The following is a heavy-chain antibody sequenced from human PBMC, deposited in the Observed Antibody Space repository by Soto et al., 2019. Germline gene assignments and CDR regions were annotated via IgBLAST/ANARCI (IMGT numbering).Heavy chain of an antibody. CDR2: IYYSGST. CDR3: ATYSGSYSYYFDY. D-gene: IGHD1-26*01. V-gene: IGHV4-59*01. Sequence: SETLCLTCTVSGGSISSYYGSWIRQPPGKGLEWIGYIYYSGSTNYNPSLKSRVTISVDTSKNQFSLKLSSVTAADTAVYYCATYSGSYSYYFDYWGQGTLVTVSS. CDR1: GGSISSYY. J-gene: IGHJ4*02.